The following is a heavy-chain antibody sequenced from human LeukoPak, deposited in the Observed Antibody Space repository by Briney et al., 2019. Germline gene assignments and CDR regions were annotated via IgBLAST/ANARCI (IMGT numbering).Heavy chain of an antibody. J-gene: IGHJ4*02. CDR1: GGSISGYY. D-gene: IGHD5-18*01. CDR2: IYYNGIS. V-gene: IGHV4-59*01. CDR3: AKDDTAMVVFDY. Sequence: PSETLSLTCTVSGGSISGYYWSWIRQPPGKGLEWIAYIYYNGISNYNPSLKSRVIISVDSSKNQFSLKLTSVTAADTAVYYCAKDDTAMVVFDYWGQGTLVTVSS.